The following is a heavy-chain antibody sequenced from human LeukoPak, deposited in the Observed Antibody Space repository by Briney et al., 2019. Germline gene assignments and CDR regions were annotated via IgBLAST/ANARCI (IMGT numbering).Heavy chain of an antibody. V-gene: IGHV3-23*01. CDR2: ISGSGGST. D-gene: IGHD3-3*02. CDR1: GFTFSSYA. J-gene: IGHJ4*02. CDR3: AKDLGFLEWLAFDY. Sequence: GGSLRLPCAASGFTFSSYAMSWVRQAPGKGLEWVSAISGSGGSTYYADSVKGRFTISRDNSKNTLYLQMNSLRAEDTAVYYCAKDLGFLEWLAFDYWGQGTLVTVSS.